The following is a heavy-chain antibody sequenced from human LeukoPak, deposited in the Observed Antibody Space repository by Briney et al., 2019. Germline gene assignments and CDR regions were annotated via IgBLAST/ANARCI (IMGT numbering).Heavy chain of an antibody. CDR1: GGSFSGYY. CDR3: ARVRRAPYDFWSGSRPLDY. CDR2: INHSGST. J-gene: IGHJ4*02. D-gene: IGHD3-3*01. Sequence: PSETLSLTCAVYGGSFSGYYWSWIRQPPGKGLEWIGEINHSGSTNYNPSLKSRVTISVDTSKNQFSLKLSSVTAADTAVYYCARVRRAPYDFWSGSRPLDYWGQGTLVTVSS. V-gene: IGHV4-34*01.